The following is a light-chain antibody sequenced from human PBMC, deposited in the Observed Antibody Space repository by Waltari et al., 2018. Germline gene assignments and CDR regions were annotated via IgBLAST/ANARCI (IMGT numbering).Light chain of an antibody. J-gene: IGKJ5*01. CDR3: QQYGSSST. Sequence: EIVLTQSPGTLSLSPGERATLSCRASQSVTSNYLVWYQQKPGQAPRLLIYGASSRATGIPDRFSDSGSGTDFTLTISRLEPEDFAVYYCQQYGSSSTFGQGTRLEIK. V-gene: IGKV3-20*01. CDR2: GAS. CDR1: QSVTSNY.